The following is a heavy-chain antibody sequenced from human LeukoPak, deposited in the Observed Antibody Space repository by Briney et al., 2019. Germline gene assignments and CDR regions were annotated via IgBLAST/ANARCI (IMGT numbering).Heavy chain of an antibody. D-gene: IGHD3-10*01. CDR3: ARVRGVQRWLQSDLDY. J-gene: IGHJ4*02. CDR1: GGTFSSYA. Sequence: SVKVCCKASGGTFSSYAISWVRQAPGQGVEWVGRIIPILGIANYAQKFQGRVTITADKSTSTAYMQLSSLRSEDTAVYYCARVRGVQRWLQSDLDYWGQGTLVTVSS. CDR2: IIPILGIA. V-gene: IGHV1-69*04.